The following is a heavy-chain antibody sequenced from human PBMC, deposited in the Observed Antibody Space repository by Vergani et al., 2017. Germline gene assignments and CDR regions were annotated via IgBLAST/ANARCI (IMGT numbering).Heavy chain of an antibody. D-gene: IGHD3-22*01. J-gene: IGHJ4*02. CDR3: ARSVLGYYDSSGYYPYFDY. CDR1: GGSISSSSYY. Sequence: QVQLQESGPGLVKPSQTLSLTCTVSGGSISSSSYYWGWIRQPPGKGLEWIGSIYYSGSTYYNPSLKSRVTISVDTSKNQFSLKLSSVTAADTAVYYCARSVLGYYDSSGYYPYFDYWGQGTLVTVSS. V-gene: IGHV4-39*07. CDR2: IYYSGST.